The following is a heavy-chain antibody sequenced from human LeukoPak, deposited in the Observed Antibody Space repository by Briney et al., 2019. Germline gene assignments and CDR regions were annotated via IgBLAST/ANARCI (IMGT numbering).Heavy chain of an antibody. J-gene: IGHJ4*02. D-gene: IGHD3-10*01. CDR2: IYHSGST. Sequence: SETLSLTCTVSGGSTSPTDYFWSWVRQPPGKGLEWIGEIYHSGSTNYNPSLKSRVTISVDKSKNQFSLKLSSVTAADTAVYYCAKANYYGSGSYHYFDYWGQGTLVTVSS. V-gene: IGHV4-4*02. CDR1: GGSTSPTDYF. CDR3: AKANYYGSGSYHYFDY.